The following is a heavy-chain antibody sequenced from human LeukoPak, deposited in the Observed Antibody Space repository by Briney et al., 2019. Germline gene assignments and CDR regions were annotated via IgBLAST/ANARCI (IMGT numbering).Heavy chain of an antibody. V-gene: IGHV3-21*01. CDR3: ASSDCSSTSCMLDY. J-gene: IGHJ4*02. CDR1: GFTFSSYS. Sequence: GGSLRLSCAASGFTFSSYSTNWVRQAPGKGLEWVSSISSSSSYIYYADSVKGRFTISRDNAKNSLYLQMNSLRAEDTAVYYCASSDCSSTSCMLDYWGQGTLVTVSS. CDR2: ISSSSSYI. D-gene: IGHD2-2*01.